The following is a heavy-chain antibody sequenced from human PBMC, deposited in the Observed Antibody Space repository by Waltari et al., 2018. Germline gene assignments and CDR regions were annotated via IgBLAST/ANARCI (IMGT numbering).Heavy chain of an antibody. CDR1: GYSFTSHW. V-gene: IGHV5-10-1*01. CDR2: SRPGESFR. J-gene: IGHJ4*02. D-gene: IGHD2-2*01. Sequence: EVQLVQSGAEVKKPEESLRISCEGSGYSFTSHWISWVRQMPGKGVEGVGGGSGRVPGEGVGGVVRSRPGESFRNYGRAFEGNVTISVDQSLRTAYLQWDSLKASDTAIYYCVRHRTTYPLEIDYWGQGTLVTVSS. CDR3: VRHRTTYPLEIDY.